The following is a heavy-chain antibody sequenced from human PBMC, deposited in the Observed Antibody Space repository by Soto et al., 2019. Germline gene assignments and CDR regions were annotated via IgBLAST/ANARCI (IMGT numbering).Heavy chain of an antibody. Sequence: PGGSLRLSCAASGFTFSSYGMHWVRQAPGKGLEWVAVISYDGSNKYYADSVKGRFTISRDNSKNTLYLQMNSLRAEDTAVYYCAKEVWELLIDYWGQGTLVTVSS. J-gene: IGHJ4*02. V-gene: IGHV3-30*18. D-gene: IGHD1-26*01. CDR2: ISYDGSNK. CDR1: GFTFSSYG. CDR3: AKEVWELLIDY.